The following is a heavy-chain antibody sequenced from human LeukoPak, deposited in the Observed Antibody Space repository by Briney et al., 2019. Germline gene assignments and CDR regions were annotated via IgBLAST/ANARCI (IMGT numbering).Heavy chain of an antibody. V-gene: IGHV3-30*02. D-gene: IGHD3-22*01. CDR2: IRYDGSNK. CDR1: GFTFSSYG. CDR3: AKSRNYYDSSGYGN. Sequence: GGSLRLSCAASGFTFSSYGMHWVRQAPGKGLEWVAFIRYDGSNKYYADSVKGRFTISRDNSKNTLYLQLNSLRAEDTAVYYCAKSRNYYDSSGYGNWGQGTLVTVSS. J-gene: IGHJ4*02.